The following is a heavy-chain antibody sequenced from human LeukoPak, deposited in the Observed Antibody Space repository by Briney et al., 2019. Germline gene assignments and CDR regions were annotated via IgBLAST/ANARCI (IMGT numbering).Heavy chain of an antibody. J-gene: IGHJ4*02. CDR1: RYSFSDNY. CDR2: INPNSGGT. CDR3: AREVYGDSSFDY. Sequence: ASVKVSCKASRYSFSDNYMHWVRQAPGQGLEWMGWINPNSGGTNYAQKFQGRVTMTRDASISTAYLELSRLRSDDTAVYYCAREVYGDSSFDYWGQGTLLTVSS. D-gene: IGHD4-17*01. V-gene: IGHV1-2*02.